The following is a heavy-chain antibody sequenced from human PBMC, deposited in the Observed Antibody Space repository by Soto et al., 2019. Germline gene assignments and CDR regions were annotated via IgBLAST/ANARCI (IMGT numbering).Heavy chain of an antibody. J-gene: IGHJ6*02. D-gene: IGHD6-13*01. CDR2: INPNSGGT. Sequence: ASLKVSFKASCYTFTAYYMHWFLNSPSQSFEWMGWINPNSGGTTYAQKFQGRVTLTRDTSISTASTELSRLRSDDKAAYYCARIRNSRRWSHGMDVWGQRTTVHVSS. CDR3: ARIRNSRRWSHGMDV. V-gene: IGHV1-2*02. CDR1: CYTFTAYY.